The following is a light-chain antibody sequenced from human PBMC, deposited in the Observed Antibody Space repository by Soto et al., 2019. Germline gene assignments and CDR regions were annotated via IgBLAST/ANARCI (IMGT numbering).Light chain of an antibody. V-gene: IGKV3-15*01. Sequence: EIVMTQSPATLSVSPGERATLSCRASRNITRKLAWYQQKPGQAPRLLISGASTRATGIPARFSGSGSETEFTLTISSLQSEDFAVYYCQQYYAYPPLSCGGGTKVEIK. CDR2: GAS. J-gene: IGKJ4*01. CDR3: QQYYAYPPLS. CDR1: RNITRK.